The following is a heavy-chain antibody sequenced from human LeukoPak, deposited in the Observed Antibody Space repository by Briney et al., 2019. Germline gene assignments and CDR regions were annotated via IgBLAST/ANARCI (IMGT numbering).Heavy chain of an antibody. Sequence: SVKVSCKASGGTFSSYAISWVRQAPGQGLEWMGRIIPIFGTANYAQKFQGRVTITTDESTRTAYMELSSLRSEDTAAYYCARESYIVATITGFDYWGQGTLVTVSS. CDR2: IIPIFGTA. CDR3: ARESYIVATITGFDY. CDR1: GGTFSSYA. J-gene: IGHJ4*02. D-gene: IGHD5-12*01. V-gene: IGHV1-69*05.